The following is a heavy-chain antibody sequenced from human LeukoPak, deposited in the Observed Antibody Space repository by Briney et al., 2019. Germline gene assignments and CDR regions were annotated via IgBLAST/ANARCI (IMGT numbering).Heavy chain of an antibody. CDR2: IYTSGST. CDR1: GGSISSGSYY. CDR3: ARDSPGYDFWSGYWWFDP. J-gene: IGHJ5*02. Sequence: SETLSLTCTVSGGSISSGSYYWSWIRQPAGKGLEWIGRIYTSGSTNYNPSLKSRVTISVDTSKNQFSLKLSSVTAADTAVYYCARDSPGYDFWSGYWWFDPWGQGTLVTVSS. V-gene: IGHV4-61*02. D-gene: IGHD3-3*01.